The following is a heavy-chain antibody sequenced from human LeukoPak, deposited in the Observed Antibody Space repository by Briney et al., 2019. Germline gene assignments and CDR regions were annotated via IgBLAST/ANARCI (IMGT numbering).Heavy chain of an antibody. CDR1: GGTFSSYG. CDR2: ISAYNGNT. V-gene: IGHV1-18*01. Sequence: ASVKVSCKASGGTFSSYGISWVRQAPGQGLEWMGWISAYNGNTNYAQKLQGRVTMTTDTSTSTAYMELRSLRSDDTAVYYCARYLSPYYYYGMDVWGQGTTVTVSS. CDR3: ARYLSPYYYYGMDV. J-gene: IGHJ6*02. D-gene: IGHD2-2*01.